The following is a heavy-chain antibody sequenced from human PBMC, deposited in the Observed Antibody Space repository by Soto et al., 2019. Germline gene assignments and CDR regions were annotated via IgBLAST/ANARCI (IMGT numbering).Heavy chain of an antibody. D-gene: IGHD5-18*01. CDR1: GFTFRSYY. V-gene: IGHV3-7*01. J-gene: IGHJ3*02. CDR3: AREGYSAGFDI. CDR2: IKQDGSEK. Sequence: GGSLRLSCATSGFTFRSYYMSWVRQPPGKGLEWVANIKQDGSEKYYVDSVKGRFTISRDNAKNSLYLQMNSLRDEETAVYYCAREGYSAGFDILGKSTMGTVSS.